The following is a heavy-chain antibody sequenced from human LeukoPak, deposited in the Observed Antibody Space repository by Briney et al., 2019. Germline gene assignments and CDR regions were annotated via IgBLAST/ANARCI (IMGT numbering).Heavy chain of an antibody. V-gene: IGHV3-23*01. CDR1: GFTFSIYA. D-gene: IGHD2-2*01. Sequence: GGSLRLSCAASGFTFSIYAMSWVRQAPGKGLEWVSAISGSGGSAYYADSVKGRFIISRDNSKNTLYLQMNSLRAEDTAVYYCGRYCSSTSCYSGYYYGMGVWGQGTTVTVSS. CDR3: GRYCSSTSCYSGYYYGMGV. J-gene: IGHJ6*02. CDR2: ISGSGGSA.